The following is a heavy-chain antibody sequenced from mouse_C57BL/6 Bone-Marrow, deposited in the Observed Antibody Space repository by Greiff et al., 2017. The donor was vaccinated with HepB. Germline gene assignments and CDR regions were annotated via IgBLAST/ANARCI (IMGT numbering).Heavy chain of an antibody. CDR3: ARGANWDGFAY. J-gene: IGHJ3*01. V-gene: IGHV3-6*01. D-gene: IGHD4-1*01. Sequence: LKESGPGLVKPSQSLSLTCSVTGYSITSGYYWNWIRQFPGNKLEWMGYISYDGSNNYNPSLKNRISITRDTSKNQFFLKLNSVTTEDTATYYCARGANWDGFAYWGQGTLVTVSA. CDR1: GYSITSGYY. CDR2: ISYDGSN.